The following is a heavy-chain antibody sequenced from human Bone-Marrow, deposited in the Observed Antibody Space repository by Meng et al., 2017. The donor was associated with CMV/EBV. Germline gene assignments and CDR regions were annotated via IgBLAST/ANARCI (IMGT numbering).Heavy chain of an antibody. J-gene: IGHJ6*02. CDR1: GDSISGSTFY. CDR2: IYYSGST. Sequence: SETLSLTCTVSGDSISGSTFYWGWIRQPPGKGLEWIGSIYYSGSTYYNPSLKSRVTISVDPSKNQFSLNLSSATAADTAVYYCARGRGYDLYYGMDVWGQGTTVTVSS. D-gene: IGHD5-12*01. V-gene: IGHV4-39*07. CDR3: ARGRGYDLYYGMDV.